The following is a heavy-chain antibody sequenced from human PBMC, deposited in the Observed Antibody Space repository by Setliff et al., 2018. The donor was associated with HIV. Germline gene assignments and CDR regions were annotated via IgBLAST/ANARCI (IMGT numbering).Heavy chain of an antibody. CDR2: IYPYDSNT. Sequence: PGESLKISCKGSGYRFTNYWIGWVRQMPGKGLEWMVIIYPYDSNTRYSPSFQGQVTISADKSISTAYLQWSSLKASDTAMYYCARRSQNYYYMDVWGKGTTVTVSS. CDR1: GYRFTNYW. CDR3: ARRSQNYYYMDV. V-gene: IGHV5-51*01. J-gene: IGHJ6*03.